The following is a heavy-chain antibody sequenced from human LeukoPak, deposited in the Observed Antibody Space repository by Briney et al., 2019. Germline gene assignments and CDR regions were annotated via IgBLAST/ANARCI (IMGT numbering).Heavy chain of an antibody. CDR2: INPNSGGT. V-gene: IGHV1-2*02. Sequence: ASVKVSCKASGYTFTGYHMHWVRQAPGQGLEWMGWINPNSGGTNYAQKFQGRVTMTRDTSISTAYMELRSLRSDDTAVYYCARGLSGSSTSCLGYWGQGTLVTVSS. CDR1: GYTFTGYH. D-gene: IGHD2-2*01. J-gene: IGHJ4*02. CDR3: ARGLSGSSTSCLGY.